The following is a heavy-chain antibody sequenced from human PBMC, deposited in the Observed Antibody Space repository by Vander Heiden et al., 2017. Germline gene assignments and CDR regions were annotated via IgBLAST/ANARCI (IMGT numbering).Heavy chain of an antibody. CDR3: ARESNYYDSSGYWATRGEIDY. CDR1: GGSISSGGYY. V-gene: IGHV4-31*03. Sequence: QVQLQESGPGLVKPSQTLSLTCTVSGGSISSGGYYWSWIRQHQGKGLEWIGYIYYSGSTYYNPSLKSRVTRSVDTSKNQFSLKLSSVTAADTAVYYCARESNYYDSSGYWATRGEIDYWGQGTLVTVSS. D-gene: IGHD3-22*01. CDR2: IYYSGST. J-gene: IGHJ4*02.